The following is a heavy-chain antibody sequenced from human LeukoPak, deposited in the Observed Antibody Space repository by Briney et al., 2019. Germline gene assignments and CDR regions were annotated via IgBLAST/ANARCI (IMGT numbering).Heavy chain of an antibody. D-gene: IGHD3-10*01. CDR3: ARIGSHITMVRGVPFDY. V-gene: IGHV1-18*04. Sequence: ASVKVSCKASGYTFTSYGISGVRQAPGQGLEWMGWISAYNGNTNYAQKLQGRVTMTTDTSTSTAYMELRSLRSDDTAVYYCARIGSHITMVRGVPFDYWGQGTLVTVSS. J-gene: IGHJ4*02. CDR1: GYTFTSYG. CDR2: ISAYNGNT.